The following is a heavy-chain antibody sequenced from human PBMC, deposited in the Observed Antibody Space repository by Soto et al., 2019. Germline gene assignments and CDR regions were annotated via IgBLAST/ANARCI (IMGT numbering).Heavy chain of an antibody. V-gene: IGHV4-61*01. Sequence: QVQLQESGPGLVKPSETLSLTCTVSGGSVSSGNYYWSWLRQPPGKGLEWIGYFYYTGSINYNPSLTSRVTISIDASKNQFALRLSSVTAADTAVYYCARSMFYSDGSNYSPFDYWGQGTLVTVSS. J-gene: IGHJ4*02. CDR2: FYYTGSI. D-gene: IGHD3-22*01. CDR3: ARSMFYSDGSNYSPFDY. CDR1: GGSVSSGNYY.